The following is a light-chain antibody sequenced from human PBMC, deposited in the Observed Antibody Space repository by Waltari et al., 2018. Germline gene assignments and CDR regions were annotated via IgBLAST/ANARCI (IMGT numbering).Light chain of an antibody. Sequence: VTITCRASQDIGPYLAWYQQKPGKAPNLLIYKSSILESGVPSRFSGSGSGTEFTLTITSLQPDDFATYYCQQYATYHTFGQGTKLEI. CDR2: KSS. V-gene: IGKV1-5*03. CDR3: QQYATYHT. J-gene: IGKJ2*01. CDR1: QDIGPY.